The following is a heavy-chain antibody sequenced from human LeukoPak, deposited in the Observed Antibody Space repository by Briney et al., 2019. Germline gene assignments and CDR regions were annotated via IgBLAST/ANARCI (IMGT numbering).Heavy chain of an antibody. CDR3: AGRNDYSNYGVWYY. CDR2: IIPIFGTA. D-gene: IGHD4-11*01. V-gene: IGHV1-69*05. CDR1: GGTLSSYA. J-gene: IGHJ4*02. Sequence: GSSVKVSCKASGGTLSSYAISWARQAPGQGLEWMGGIIPIFGTANYAQKFQGRVTITTDESTSTAYMELSSLRSEDTAVYYCAGRNDYSNYGVWYYWGQGTLVTVSS.